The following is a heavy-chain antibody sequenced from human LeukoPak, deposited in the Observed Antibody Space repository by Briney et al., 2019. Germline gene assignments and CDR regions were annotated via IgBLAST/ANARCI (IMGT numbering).Heavy chain of an antibody. V-gene: IGHV3-66*01. CDR3: AKRLGGYYYDPFDY. D-gene: IGHD3-22*01. J-gene: IGHJ4*02. CDR1: EFSVGSNY. CDR2: IYSGGST. Sequence: GGSLRLSCAASEFSVGSNYMTWVRQAPGKGLEWVSLIYSGGSTYYADSVKGRFTISRDNSKNTLYLQMNNLRAEDTAVYYCAKRLGGYYYDPFDYWGQGTLVTVSS.